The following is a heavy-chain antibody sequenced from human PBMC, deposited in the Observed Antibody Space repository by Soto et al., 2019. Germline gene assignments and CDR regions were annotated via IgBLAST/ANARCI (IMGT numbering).Heavy chain of an antibody. D-gene: IGHD2-15*01. CDR2: IFHGGNT. V-gene: IGHV4-38-2*01. CDR1: GFFISSGNY. CDR3: ARARWYDAFDV. Sequence: PSETLSLTCAVSGFFISSGNYWGWIRKPPGKGLEWIGSIFHGGNTYYNPSLKSRVTISVDMSKNQFSLKLNSVTAADTAVYYCARARWYDAFDVWGQGTVVNVSS. J-gene: IGHJ3*01.